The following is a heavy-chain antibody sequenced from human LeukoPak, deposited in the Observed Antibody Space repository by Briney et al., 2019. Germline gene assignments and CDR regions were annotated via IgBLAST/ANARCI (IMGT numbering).Heavy chain of an antibody. D-gene: IGHD3-22*01. V-gene: IGHV4-39*01. CDR3: ARRGPNYYDSSRPDY. CDR2: IYDSGST. CDR1: GGSIRSSYYY. Sequence: SETLSLTCTVSGGSIRSSYYYWGWIRQPPGKGLEWIGSIYDSGSTYYNPSLKSRVTISVDTSKNQFSLKLSSVTAADTAVYYCARRGPNYYDSSRPDYWGQGTLVTVSS. J-gene: IGHJ4*02.